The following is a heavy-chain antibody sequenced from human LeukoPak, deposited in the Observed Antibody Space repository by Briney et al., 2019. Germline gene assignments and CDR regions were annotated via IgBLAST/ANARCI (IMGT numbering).Heavy chain of an antibody. V-gene: IGHV4-39*07. Sequence: PSETLSLTCTVSGGSISSSSYYWGWIRQPPGKGLEWIGSIYYSRSTYYNPSLKSRVTISVDTSKKQFSLKLSSVTAADTAVYYCARVDSSGYHSDYWGQGTLVTVSS. CDR3: ARVDSSGYHSDY. CDR1: GGSISSSSYY. J-gene: IGHJ4*02. D-gene: IGHD3-22*01. CDR2: IYYSRST.